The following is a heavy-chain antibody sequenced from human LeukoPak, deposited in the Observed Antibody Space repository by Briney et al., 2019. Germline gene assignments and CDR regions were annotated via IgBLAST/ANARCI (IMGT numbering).Heavy chain of an antibody. CDR2: ISSSSSYI. CDR1: GFTFSSYG. Sequence: GGSLRLSCAASGFTFSSYGMSWVRQAPGKGLEWVSSISSSSSYIYYADSVKGRFTISRDNAKNSLYLQMNSLRAEDTAVYYCARERSSSSLDYWGQGTLVTVSS. D-gene: IGHD6-6*01. V-gene: IGHV3-21*01. CDR3: ARERSSSSLDY. J-gene: IGHJ4*02.